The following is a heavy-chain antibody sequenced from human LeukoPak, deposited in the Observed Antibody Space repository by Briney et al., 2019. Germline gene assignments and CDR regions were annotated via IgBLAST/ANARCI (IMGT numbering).Heavy chain of an antibody. J-gene: IGHJ6*03. D-gene: IGHD4-23*01. Sequence: SETLSLTCTVSGGSISSYYWSWIRQPPGKGLEWIGYIYYSGSTNYNPPLKSRVTISVDTSKNQFSLKLSSVTAADTAVYYCAREIGGTTDYYYYYYMDVWGKGTTVTVSS. CDR2: IYYSGST. CDR1: GGSISSYY. V-gene: IGHV4-59*01. CDR3: AREIGGTTDYYYYYYMDV.